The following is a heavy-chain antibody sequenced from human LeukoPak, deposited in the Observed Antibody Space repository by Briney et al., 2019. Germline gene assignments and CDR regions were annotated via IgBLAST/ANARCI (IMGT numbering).Heavy chain of an antibody. CDR2: IIPIFGTA. CDR1: GGTFSSYA. J-gene: IGHJ4*02. Sequence: ASVKVSCKASGGTFSSYAISWVRQAPGQGLEWMRGIIPIFGTANYAQKFQGRVTITTDESTSTAYMELSSLRSEDTAVYYCATRSRDGYNFDYWGQGTLVTVSS. CDR3: ATRSRDGYNFDY. D-gene: IGHD5-24*01. V-gene: IGHV1-69*05.